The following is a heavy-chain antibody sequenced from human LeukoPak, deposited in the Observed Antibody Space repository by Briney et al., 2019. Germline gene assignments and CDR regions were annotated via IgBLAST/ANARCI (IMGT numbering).Heavy chain of an antibody. V-gene: IGHV3-21*01. CDR3: ARAYSERYGLGYYYMDV. Sequence: GGSLRLSCAASGFTFSSYSMNWVRQAPGKRLEWVSSISSSSSYIYYADSVKGRFTISRDNAKNSLYLQMNSLRAEDTAVYYCARAYSERYGLGYYYMDVWGKGTTVTISS. D-gene: IGHD1-26*01. CDR1: GFTFSSYS. J-gene: IGHJ6*03. CDR2: ISSSSSYI.